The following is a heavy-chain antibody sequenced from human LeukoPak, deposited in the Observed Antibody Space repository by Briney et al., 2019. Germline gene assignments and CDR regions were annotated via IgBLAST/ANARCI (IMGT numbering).Heavy chain of an antibody. CDR1: GGSISSYY. CDR3: ARVSGSSWYSYYYYYMDV. CDR2: IYYSGST. J-gene: IGHJ6*03. D-gene: IGHD6-13*01. V-gene: IGHV4-59*01. Sequence: PSETLSLTCTVSGGSISSYYWSWIRQPPGKGLEWIGYIYYSGSTNYNPSLKSRVTISVDTSKNQFSLKLSSVTAADTAVYYCARVSGSSWYSYYYYYMDVWGKGTTVTVSS.